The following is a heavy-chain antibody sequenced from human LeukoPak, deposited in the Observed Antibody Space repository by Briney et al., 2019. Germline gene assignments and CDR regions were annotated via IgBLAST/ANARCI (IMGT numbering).Heavy chain of an antibody. Sequence: GGSLRLSCAASGFSFSNYAMSWVRQAPGGGVEWGCSISDTAVSAYYADSVKGRFTISRDNSRNTLYLQMDSLRAEDTAVYYCAKDPYYYDGSDYYYEYFYHWGQGTLVTVSS. J-gene: IGHJ1*01. CDR2: ISDTAVSA. D-gene: IGHD3-22*01. V-gene: IGHV3-23*01. CDR3: AKDPYYYDGSDYYYEYFYH. CDR1: GFSFSNYA.